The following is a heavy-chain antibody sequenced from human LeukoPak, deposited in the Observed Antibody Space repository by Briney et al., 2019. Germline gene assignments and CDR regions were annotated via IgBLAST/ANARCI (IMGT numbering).Heavy chain of an antibody. Sequence: ASVNVSCTASGGTFSSYAISWVRQAPGQGLEWMGGIIPIFGTANYAQKFQGRVTITADESTSTAYMELSSLRSEDTAVYYCARGPYYYDSSGYYLSFDYWGQGTLVTVSS. CDR3: ARGPYYYDSSGYYLSFDY. CDR1: GGTFSSYA. D-gene: IGHD3-22*01. V-gene: IGHV1-69*13. J-gene: IGHJ4*02. CDR2: IIPIFGTA.